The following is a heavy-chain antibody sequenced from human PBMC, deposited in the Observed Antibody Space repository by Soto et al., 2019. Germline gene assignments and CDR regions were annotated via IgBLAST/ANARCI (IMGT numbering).Heavy chain of an antibody. D-gene: IGHD2-21*02. CDR1: GGSISSGGYY. CDR3: ARVCGGDCHYGMDV. CDR2: IYYSGST. V-gene: IGHV4-31*03. J-gene: IGHJ6*02. Sequence: QVQLQESGPGLVKPSQTLSLTCTVSGGSISSGGYYWTWIRQHPGKGLEWIGYIYYSGSTYYNPSITSRVTMSVDTSKIQFSLKLSSVTAADTAVYYCARVCGGDCHYGMDVWGQGTTVTVSS.